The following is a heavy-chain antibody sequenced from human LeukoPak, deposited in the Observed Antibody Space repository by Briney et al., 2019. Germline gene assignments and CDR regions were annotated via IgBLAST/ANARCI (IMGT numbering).Heavy chain of an antibody. Sequence: PGGSLRLSCEAAGFAFSSYSMHWVRQAPGKGLEWVAAIWPDGSNKYYANSVKGRLTISRDNSKNTLYLQMNSLRGDDTAIYYCARELAAWGQGTLVTVSS. CDR1: GFAFSSYS. CDR2: IWPDGSNK. V-gene: IGHV3-33*01. J-gene: IGHJ4*02. D-gene: IGHD6-13*01. CDR3: ARELAA.